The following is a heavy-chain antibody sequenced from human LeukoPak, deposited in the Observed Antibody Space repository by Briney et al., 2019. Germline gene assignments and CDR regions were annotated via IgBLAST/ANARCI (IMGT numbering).Heavy chain of an antibody. Sequence: KLQGRVTMTTDTSTSTAYMELRSLRSDDTAVYYCARGGGSYIRNFDYWGQGTLVTVSS. CDR3: ARGGGSYIRNFDY. V-gene: IGHV1-18*01. D-gene: IGHD1-26*01. J-gene: IGHJ4*02.